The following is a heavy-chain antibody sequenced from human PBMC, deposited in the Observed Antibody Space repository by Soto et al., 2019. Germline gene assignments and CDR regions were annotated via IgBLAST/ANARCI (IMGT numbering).Heavy chain of an antibody. CDR3: ATKYFGSGIYYFDY. CDR2: ISGSSNTI. CDR1: GVNFIIYG. D-gene: IGHD3-10*01. V-gene: IGHV3-48*01. Sequence: PGGPLRLSWAAAGVNFIIYGWNWVRQAPGKGLEWVSYISGSSNTIYYADSVKGRFTISRDNAKNSLYLQMDSLRAEDTAVYYCATKYFGSGIYYFDYWGQGTLVTVSS. J-gene: IGHJ4*02.